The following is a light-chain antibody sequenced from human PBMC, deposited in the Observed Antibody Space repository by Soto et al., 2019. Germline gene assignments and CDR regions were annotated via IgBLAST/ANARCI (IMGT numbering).Light chain of an antibody. V-gene: IGKV3-15*01. Sequence: EIVMTQSPATLSLSPGDRATLSCRASQSVSGDLAWYQQKPGQAPRLLIYTASSRATGIPARFSGSGSATEFTLTISSLQSEDFAVYYCQQYNNWPQTFGQGTKVDIK. CDR1: QSVSGD. J-gene: IGKJ1*01. CDR2: TAS. CDR3: QQYNNWPQT.